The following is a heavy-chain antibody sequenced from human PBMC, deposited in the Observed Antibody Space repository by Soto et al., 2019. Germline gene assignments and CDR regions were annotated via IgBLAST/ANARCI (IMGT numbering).Heavy chain of an antibody. Sequence: SETLSLTCAVSGVSVTNGDYYWTWMRQSPGKRLEWIGNIYYTETTNYNPSLNSRLSISIDTSRNQFSLQLTSVTAADTAIYYCARQRRGGYWFDPWGQGTLVTVSS. CDR3: ARQRRGGYWFDP. CDR1: GVSVTNGDYY. CDR2: IYYTETT. J-gene: IGHJ5*02. V-gene: IGHV4-30-4*01.